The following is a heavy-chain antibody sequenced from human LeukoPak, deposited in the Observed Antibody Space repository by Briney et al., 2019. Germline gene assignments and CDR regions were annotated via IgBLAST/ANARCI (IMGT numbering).Heavy chain of an antibody. CDR1: GGSISSYY. CDR2: IYYSGST. V-gene: IGHV4-59*12. J-gene: IGHJ6*02. D-gene: IGHD3-22*01. CDR3: ARPVRYYDSSGTPMDV. Sequence: SETLSLTCTVSGGSISSYYWSWIRQPPGKGLEWIGYIYYSGSTNYNPSLKSRVTISVDTSKNQFSLKLSSVTAADTAVYYCARPVRYYDSSGTPMDVWGQGTTVTVSS.